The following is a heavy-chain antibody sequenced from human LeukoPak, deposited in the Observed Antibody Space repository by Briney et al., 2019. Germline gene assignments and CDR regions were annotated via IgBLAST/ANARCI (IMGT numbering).Heavy chain of an antibody. V-gene: IGHV3-30-3*01. CDR1: GGTFSTYA. J-gene: IGHJ4*02. CDR3: ARDREAAGTLDY. D-gene: IGHD6-13*01. Sequence: SCKASGGTFSTYAMHWVRQAPGEGLEWVAVISYDGSNKYYADSVKGRFTISRDNSKNTLYLQMNSLRAEDTAVYYCARDREAAGTLDYWGQGTLVTVSS. CDR2: ISYDGSNK.